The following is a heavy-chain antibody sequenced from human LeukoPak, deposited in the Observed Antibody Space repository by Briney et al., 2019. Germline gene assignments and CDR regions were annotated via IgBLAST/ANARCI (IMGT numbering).Heavy chain of an antibody. CDR3: AKMRGQYYHSYYMDA. CDR1: GFIFSSYA. CDR2: GGSGCST. V-gene: IGHV3-23*01. J-gene: IGHJ6*03. Sequence: PGGSLRLSCAASGFIFSSYARSGVGQAPGKGRDGVSFGGSGCSTYYADSVRGGFTVSRDNSKITLYLQMTSLTDEDTAVYYCAKMRGQYYHSYYMDAWGKGTTVTVSS.